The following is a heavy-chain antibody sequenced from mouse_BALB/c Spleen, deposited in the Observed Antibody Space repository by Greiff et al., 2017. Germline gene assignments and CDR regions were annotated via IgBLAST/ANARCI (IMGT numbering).Heavy chain of an antibody. V-gene: IGHV5-9-3*01. CDR3: ARHEGYPAMDY. CDR1: GFTFSSYA. Sequence: EVKLVESGGGLVKPGGSLKLSCAASGFTFSSYAMSWVRQTPEKRLEWVATISSGGSYTYYPDSVKGRFTISRDNAKNTLYLQMSSLRSEDTAMYYCARHEGYPAMDYWGQGTSVTVSS. J-gene: IGHJ4*01. CDR2: ISSGGSYT.